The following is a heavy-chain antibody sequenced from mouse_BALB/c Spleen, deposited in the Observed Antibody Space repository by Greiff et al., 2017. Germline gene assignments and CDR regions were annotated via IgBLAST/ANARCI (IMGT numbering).Heavy chain of an antibody. CDR1: GFTFSSYT. CDR3: ARHEGLGPYAMDY. CDR2: ISNGGGST. V-gene: IGHV5-12-2*01. D-gene: IGHD3-3*01. Sequence: EVKLMESGGGLVQPGGSLKLSCAASGFTFSSYTMSWVRQTPEKRLEWVAYISNGGGSTYYPDTVKGRFTISRDNAKNTLYLQMSSLKSEDTAMYYGARHEGLGPYAMDYWGQGTSVTVSS. J-gene: IGHJ4*01.